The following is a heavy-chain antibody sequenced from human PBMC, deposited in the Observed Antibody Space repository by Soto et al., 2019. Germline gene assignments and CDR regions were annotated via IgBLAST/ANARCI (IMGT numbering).Heavy chain of an antibody. J-gene: IGHJ3*02. D-gene: IGHD3-22*01. Sequence: ASVNVSCKASGYTFTSYYMHWVRQAPGQGLEWMGIINPSGGSTSYAQKFQGRVTMTRDTSTSTVYMELSSLRSEDTAVYYCTVVISVVYAFDIWGQGTMVTVSS. CDR3: TVVISVVYAFDI. CDR1: GYTFTSYY. CDR2: INPSGGST. V-gene: IGHV1-46*01.